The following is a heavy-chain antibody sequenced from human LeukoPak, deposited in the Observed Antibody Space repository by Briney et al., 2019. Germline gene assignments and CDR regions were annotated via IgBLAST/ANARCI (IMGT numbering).Heavy chain of an antibody. CDR2: IYDSLST. V-gene: IGHV4-59*08. Sequence: SETLSLTCTVSGGSMSTYYWSWIRQPPGKGLEWIGYIYDSLSTDYNPSLKSRVTISVDTSKNQFSLKLSSVTAADTAVYYCARQGRYYDSGGYPDYWGQGTLVTVSS. CDR1: GGSMSTYY. CDR3: ARQGRYYDSGGYPDY. J-gene: IGHJ4*02. D-gene: IGHD3-22*01.